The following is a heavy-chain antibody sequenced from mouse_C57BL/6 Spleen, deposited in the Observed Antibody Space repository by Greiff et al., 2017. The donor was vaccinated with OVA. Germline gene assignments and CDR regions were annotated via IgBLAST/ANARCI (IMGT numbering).Heavy chain of an antibody. CDR3: ARWVGYAMDY. V-gene: IGHV1-64*01. CDR2: IHPNSGST. D-gene: IGHD1-1*02. J-gene: IGHJ4*01. CDR1: GYTFTSYW. Sequence: VKLQQPGAELVKPGASVKLSCKASGYTFTSYWMHWVKQRPGQGLEWIGMIHPNSGSTNYNEKFKSKATLTVDKSSSTAYMQLSSLTSEDSAVYYCARWVGYAMDYWGQGTSVTVSS.